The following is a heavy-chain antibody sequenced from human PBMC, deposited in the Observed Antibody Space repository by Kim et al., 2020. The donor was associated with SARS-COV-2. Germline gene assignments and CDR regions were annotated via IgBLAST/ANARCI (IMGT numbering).Heavy chain of an antibody. Sequence: GGSLRLSCSASGFTFSSYAMYWVRKAPGKGLEYVSAISSDGGRTYHADSVKGRFTISRDNSKNTLYLQMNSLRAEDTAIYYCVKDRGPNFVAFDIWGQGTMVTVSS. CDR1: GFTFSSYA. CDR3: VKDRGPNFVAFDI. J-gene: IGHJ3*02. D-gene: IGHD3-10*01. CDR2: ISSDGGRT. V-gene: IGHV3-64D*09.